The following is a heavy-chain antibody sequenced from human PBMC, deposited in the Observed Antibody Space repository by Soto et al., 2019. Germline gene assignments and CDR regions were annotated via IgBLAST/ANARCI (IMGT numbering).Heavy chain of an antibody. CDR3: ARHIAAAADYNWFDP. Sequence: LSLTCAVSGGSISSSNWWSWVRQPPGKGLEWIGEIYHSGSTNYNPSLKSRVTISVDKSKNQFSLKLSSVTAADTAVYYCARHIAAAADYNWFDPWGQGTLVTV. J-gene: IGHJ5*02. CDR1: GGSISSSNW. D-gene: IGHD6-13*01. CDR2: IYHSGST. V-gene: IGHV4-4*02.